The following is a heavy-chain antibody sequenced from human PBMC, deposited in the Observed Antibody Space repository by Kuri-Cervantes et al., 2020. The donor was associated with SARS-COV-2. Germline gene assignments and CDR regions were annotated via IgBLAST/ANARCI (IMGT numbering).Heavy chain of an antibody. V-gene: IGHV4-38-2*01. Sequence: SETLSLTCAVSGSSISSGYYGGWIRQPPGKGLEWIGGIYHSGNTYYNPSLKSRVTISVDTSKNQFSLKLSSVTAADTAVYYCARVGLRRITIFGVVMDGNWFDPWGQGTLVTVSS. J-gene: IGHJ5*02. CDR1: GSSISSGYY. D-gene: IGHD3-3*01. CDR2: IYHSGNT. CDR3: ARVGLRRITIFGVVMDGNWFDP.